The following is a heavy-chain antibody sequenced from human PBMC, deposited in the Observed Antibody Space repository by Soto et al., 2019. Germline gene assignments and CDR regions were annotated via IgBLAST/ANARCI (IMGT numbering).Heavy chain of an antibody. CDR2: IIPIYGTA. V-gene: IGHV1-69*12. Sequence: QVQRVQSGAEVKKPGSSVKVSCKAFGGTFSSYAINWLRQAPGQGLEWMGGIIPIYGTANYAQKFQGRVTITADESTRTAYMELSSLRSEDTAVYYCARERYRVYGDTVLNYYYYGMDVWGQGTTVTVSS. CDR1: GGTFSSYA. D-gene: IGHD4-17*01. J-gene: IGHJ6*02. CDR3: ARERYRVYGDTVLNYYYYGMDV.